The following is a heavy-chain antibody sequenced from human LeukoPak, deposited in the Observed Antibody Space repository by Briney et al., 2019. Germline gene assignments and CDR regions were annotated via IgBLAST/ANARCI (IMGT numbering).Heavy chain of an antibody. J-gene: IGHJ4*02. Sequence: SETLSLTCTVSGYSISSGYYWGWIRQPPGKGLEWIGSIYHSGSTYYNPSLKSRVTISVDTSKNQFSLKLNSVTTADTAVYYCASLSATEYYFDYWGQGTLVTVSS. CDR3: ASLSATEYYFDY. CDR1: GYSISSGYY. D-gene: IGHD5-12*01. V-gene: IGHV4-38-2*02. CDR2: IYHSGST.